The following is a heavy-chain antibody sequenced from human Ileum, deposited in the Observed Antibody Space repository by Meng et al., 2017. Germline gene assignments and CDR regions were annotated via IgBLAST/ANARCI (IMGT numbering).Heavy chain of an antibody. CDR1: GFTFGNYW. D-gene: IGHD3-16*01. CDR2: IRGDGSDK. CDR3: AREWGWGFDI. V-gene: IGHV3-7*01. Sequence: GESLKISCVASGFTFGNYWMTWVRQAPGKGLEWLANIRGDGSDKYYVDSVNGRFTISRDNVKNSLYVQMNSLRVEDTAVYYCAREWGWGFDIWGQGTMVTGSS. J-gene: IGHJ3*02.